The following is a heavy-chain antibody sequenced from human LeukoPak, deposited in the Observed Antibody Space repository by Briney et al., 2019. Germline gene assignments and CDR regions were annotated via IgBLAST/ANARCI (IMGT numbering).Heavy chain of an antibody. CDR1: GGSFSGYY. V-gene: IGHV4-34*01. D-gene: IGHD6-13*01. CDR3: ASESSSWPLGYYYGMDV. Sequence: TSETLSLTCAVYGGSFSGYYWSWIRQPPGKGLEWIGEINHSGSTNYNPSLKSRVTISVDTSKNQFSLKLSSVTAADTAVYYCASESSSWPLGYYYGMDVWGQGTTVTVSS. CDR2: INHSGST. J-gene: IGHJ6*02.